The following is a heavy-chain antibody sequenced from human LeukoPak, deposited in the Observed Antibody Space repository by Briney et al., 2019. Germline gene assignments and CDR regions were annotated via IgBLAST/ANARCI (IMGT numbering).Heavy chain of an antibody. D-gene: IGHD6-6*01. J-gene: IGHJ6*03. V-gene: IGHV4-39*01. CDR2: IYYNGNT. Sequence: SETLSLTCTVSGGSISSSSYYWGWIRQPPGKGLEWIGSIYYNGNTYYNPSLKSRVTISVDTSKNQFSLKLSSVTAADTAMHYCARQSIAARGYYYYMDVWGKGTTVTVSS. CDR1: GGSISSSSYY. CDR3: ARQSIAARGYYYYMDV.